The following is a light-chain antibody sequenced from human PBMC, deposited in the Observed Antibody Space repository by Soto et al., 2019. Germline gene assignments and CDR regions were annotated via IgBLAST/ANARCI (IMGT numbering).Light chain of an antibody. CDR2: VAS. CDR1: QNMPSY. Sequence: DIPMTQSPSSLSASVGDRVTITCRASQNMPSYLNWYQQKPGRPPKLLMYVASILQIGVQSRFRGSGSATDFTLTISSLQPEDFATYYCLQNYHLPYTFGQGTKLDFK. CDR3: LQNYHLPYT. V-gene: IGKV1-39*01. J-gene: IGKJ2*01.